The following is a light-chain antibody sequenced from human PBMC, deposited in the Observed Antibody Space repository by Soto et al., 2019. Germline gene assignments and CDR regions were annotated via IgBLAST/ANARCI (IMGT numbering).Light chain of an antibody. Sequence: QSVLTQPRSVSGSPGQSVTISCTGASSNVGGYNYVSWYQQHPGKAPKLMIYDVSKRPSGVPDRFSGSKSGTTASLTISGLQAEDEADYYRCSDAGRCTYVFGTGTKLTVL. CDR3: CSDAGRCTYV. CDR1: SSNVGGYNY. J-gene: IGLJ1*01. V-gene: IGLV2-11*01. CDR2: DVS.